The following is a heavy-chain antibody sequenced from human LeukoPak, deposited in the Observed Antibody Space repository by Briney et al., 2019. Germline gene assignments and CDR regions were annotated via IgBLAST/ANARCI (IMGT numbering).Heavy chain of an antibody. CDR3: ALGYVFGRSYCPY. D-gene: IGHD2-15*01. CDR1: GYTFTSYY. V-gene: IGHV1-46*01. Sequence: ASVKVSCKASGYTFTSYYMHWVRQAPGQGLEWMGTVNPSDGTTLYAQKFQGRVTMTRDTSTNTLYMDLSSLRSQDAALYYCALGYVFGRSYCPYWGQGTLVTVSS. J-gene: IGHJ4*02. CDR2: VNPSDGTT.